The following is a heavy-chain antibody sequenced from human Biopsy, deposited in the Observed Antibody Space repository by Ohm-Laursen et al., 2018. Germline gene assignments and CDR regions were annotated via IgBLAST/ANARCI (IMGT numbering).Heavy chain of an antibody. CDR3: ASAGYNPDWNFDL. Sequence: TLSLTCTVSGDSISSYYWSWIRQPPGKALEWIGYIYFTGRTSYNPSLKSRVTMSVNTSKKQFSLRLSSVTAADTAVYYCASAGYNPDWNFDLWGRGTRVTVS. V-gene: IGHV4-59*12. CDR1: GDSISSYY. D-gene: IGHD5-24*01. CDR2: IYFTGRT. J-gene: IGHJ2*01.